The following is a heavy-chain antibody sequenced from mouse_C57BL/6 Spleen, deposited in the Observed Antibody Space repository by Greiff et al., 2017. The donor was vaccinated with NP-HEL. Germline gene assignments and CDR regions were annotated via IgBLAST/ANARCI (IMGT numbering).Heavy chain of an antibody. CDR3: ARGGPYYYAMDY. V-gene: IGHV5-17*01. CDR2: ISSGSSTI. Sequence: EVQRVASGGGLVKPGGSLKLSCAASGFTFSDYGMHWVRQAPEKGLEWVAYISSGSSTIYYADTVKGRFTISRDNAKNTLFLQMTSLRSEDTAMYYCARGGPYYYAMDYWGQGTSVTVSS. J-gene: IGHJ4*01. CDR1: GFTFSDYG.